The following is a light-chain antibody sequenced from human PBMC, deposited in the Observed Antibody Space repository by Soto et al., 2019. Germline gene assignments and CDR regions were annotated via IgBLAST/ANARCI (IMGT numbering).Light chain of an antibody. Sequence: DLQMTQSPSSLSASVGDRVTITCRTSESINTYLNWYQQQPGKAPKLLIYTASSLQSGVPSRFSGSGSGTDFTLTISSLQPEDFATYYCQQSYSTLPWTFGQGTRVAIK. CDR2: TAS. J-gene: IGKJ1*01. CDR1: ESINTY. V-gene: IGKV1-39*01. CDR3: QQSYSTLPWT.